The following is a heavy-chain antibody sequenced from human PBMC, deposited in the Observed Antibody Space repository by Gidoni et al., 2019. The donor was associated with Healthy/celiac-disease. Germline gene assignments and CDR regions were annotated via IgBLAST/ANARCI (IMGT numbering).Heavy chain of an antibody. D-gene: IGHD2-2*02. Sequence: QVQLVQSGAEVKKPGASVKVSCKASGYTFTSYGISWVRQAPGQGLEWMGWISAYNGNTNYAQKLQGRVTMTTDTSTSTAYMELRSLRSDDTAVYYCAVGRDIVVVPAAIGPLDYWGQGTLVTVSS. CDR2: ISAYNGNT. CDR3: AVGRDIVVVPAAIGPLDY. V-gene: IGHV1-18*01. J-gene: IGHJ4*02. CDR1: GYTFTSYG.